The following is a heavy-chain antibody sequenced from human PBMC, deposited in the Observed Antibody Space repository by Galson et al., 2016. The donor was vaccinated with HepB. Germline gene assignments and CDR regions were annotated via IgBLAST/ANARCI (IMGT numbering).Heavy chain of an antibody. CDR3: ARATSSSWYVLDH. Sequence: CAISGDSVSSNSATWNWIRQFPSRGLEWLGRTYFRSKWYNDYAVSVKSRITVNVDTPKNQFSLQLNSVTPEYAALYYCARATSSSWYVLDHRGQGTLVAVSS. D-gene: IGHD6-13*01. CDR1: GDSVSSNSAT. CDR2: TYFRSKWYN. J-gene: IGHJ4*02. V-gene: IGHV6-1*01.